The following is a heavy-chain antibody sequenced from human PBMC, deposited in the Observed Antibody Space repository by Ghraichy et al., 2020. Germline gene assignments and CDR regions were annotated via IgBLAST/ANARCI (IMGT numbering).Heavy chain of an antibody. D-gene: IGHD6-19*01. V-gene: IGHV3-23*01. CDR3: SRGGGAGTPVLYHMDV. CDR1: EFTFDGYP. Sequence: GGSLRLSCAVSEFTFDGYPMTWVRQAPGKGLEWVSTLGADGRSTFYADSVKGRFTISRDKSKRTMYLQMNSLRAEDTAVYYCSRGGGAGTPVLYHMDVWGLGTTVTVSS. J-gene: IGHJ6*02. CDR2: LGADGRST.